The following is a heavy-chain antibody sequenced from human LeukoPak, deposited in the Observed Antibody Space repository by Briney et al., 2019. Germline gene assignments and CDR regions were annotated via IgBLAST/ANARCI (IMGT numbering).Heavy chain of an antibody. Sequence: GGSLRLSCAASGFTFSSYGMHWVRQAPGKGLEWVAVIWYDGSNKYYADSVKGRFTISRDNAKNSLYLQMNSLRAEDTAVYYCARGARAGWSDYWGQGTLATVSS. CDR1: GFTFSSYG. D-gene: IGHD2-15*01. V-gene: IGHV3-33*01. J-gene: IGHJ4*02. CDR3: ARGARAGWSDY. CDR2: IWYDGSNK.